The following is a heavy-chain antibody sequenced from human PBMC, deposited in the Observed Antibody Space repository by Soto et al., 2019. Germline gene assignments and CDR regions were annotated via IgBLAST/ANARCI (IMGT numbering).Heavy chain of an antibody. CDR2: MNANNGNT. D-gene: IGHD3-10*01. V-gene: IGHV1-8*02. J-gene: IGHJ4*02. CDR3: SSVDPGETSPFDH. Sequence: ASVKVSCKASGYTFSTYGCSWVRQAPGQGLEWMGWMNANNGNTSYAQKFQGRVTMTRNTSISTAYMELSSLRSEDTAVYYCSSVDPGETSPFDHWGQGTLVTVSS. CDR1: GYTFSTYG.